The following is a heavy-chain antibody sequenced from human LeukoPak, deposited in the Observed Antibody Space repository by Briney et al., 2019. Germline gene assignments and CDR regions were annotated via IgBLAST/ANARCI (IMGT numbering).Heavy chain of an antibody. J-gene: IGHJ3*02. V-gene: IGHV4-39*07. CDR2: IYYSGST. Sequence: SETLSLTCTVSGGSISSSSYYWGWIRQPPGKGLEWIGSIYYSGSTYYNPSLKSRVTISVDTSRNQFSLKLSSVTAADTAVYYCASHTPYYYDSSGYYGHDAFDIWGQGTMVTVSS. D-gene: IGHD3-22*01. CDR3: ASHTPYYYDSSGYYGHDAFDI. CDR1: GGSISSSSYY.